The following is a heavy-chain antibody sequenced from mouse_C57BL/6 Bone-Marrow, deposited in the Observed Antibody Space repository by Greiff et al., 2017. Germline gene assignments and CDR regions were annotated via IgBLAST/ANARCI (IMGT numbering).Heavy chain of an antibody. J-gene: IGHJ2*01. CDR3: ARLGVWFYFDY. Sequence: QVQLKQPGAELVRPGSSVKLSCKASGYTFTSYWMDWVKQRPGQGLEWIGNIYPSDSETHYNQKFKDKATLTVDKSSSTAYMQLSSLTSEDSAVYYCARLGVWFYFDYWGQGTTLTVSS. CDR2: IYPSDSET. D-gene: IGHD2-10*02. CDR1: GYTFTSYW. V-gene: IGHV1-61*01.